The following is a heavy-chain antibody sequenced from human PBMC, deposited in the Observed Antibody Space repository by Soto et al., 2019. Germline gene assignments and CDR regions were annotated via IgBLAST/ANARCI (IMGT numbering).Heavy chain of an antibody. Sequence: SETLSLTCTVSGGSISSYYWSWIRQPPGKGLEWIGYIYYSGSTNYNPSLKSRVTISVDTSKNQFSLKLSSVTAADTAVYYCARFIAAAGTPFDYWGQGTLVTVSS. V-gene: IGHV4-59*01. CDR2: IYYSGST. J-gene: IGHJ4*02. CDR1: GGSISSYY. D-gene: IGHD6-13*01. CDR3: ARFIAAAGTPFDY.